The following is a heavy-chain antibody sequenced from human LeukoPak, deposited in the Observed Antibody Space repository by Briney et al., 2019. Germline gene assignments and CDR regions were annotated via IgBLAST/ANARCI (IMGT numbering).Heavy chain of an antibody. CDR3: ARPLDLRYFDWVI. V-gene: IGHV4-30-2*01. D-gene: IGHD3-9*01. CDR1: GGSISSGGYY. Sequence: SETLSLTCTVSGGSISSGGYYWSWIRQPPGKGLEWIGYIYHSGSTYYNPSLKSRVTISVDRSKNQFSLKLSSVTAADTAVYYCARPLDLRYFDWVIWGQGTMVTVSS. CDR2: IYHSGST. J-gene: IGHJ3*02.